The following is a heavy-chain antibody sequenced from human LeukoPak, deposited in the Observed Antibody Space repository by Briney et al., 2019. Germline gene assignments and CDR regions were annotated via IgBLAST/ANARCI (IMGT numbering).Heavy chain of an antibody. CDR1: GYTLTELS. J-gene: IGHJ3*02. Sequence: ASVKVSCKVSGYTLTELSMHWVRQAPGKGLEWMGGFDPEDGETIYAQKFQGRVTMTEDTSTDTAYMELSSLRSEDTAVYYCATDQVGASTFVIWGQGTMVTVSS. V-gene: IGHV1-24*01. CDR3: ATDQVGASTFVI. D-gene: IGHD1-26*01. CDR2: FDPEDGET.